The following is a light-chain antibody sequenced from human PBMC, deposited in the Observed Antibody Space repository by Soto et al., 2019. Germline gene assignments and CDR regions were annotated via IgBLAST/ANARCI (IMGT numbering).Light chain of an antibody. J-gene: IGLJ1*01. Sequence: QSVLTQPPSVSAAPGQKVTISCSGSSSNIGNNYVSWYQQLSGTAPKLLIYDNNKRPSGIPDRFFGSKSGTSATLGITGLQTGDEADYYCGTWDSSLSAYVFGTGTKVTV. CDR2: DNN. V-gene: IGLV1-51*01. CDR3: GTWDSSLSAYV. CDR1: SSNIGNNY.